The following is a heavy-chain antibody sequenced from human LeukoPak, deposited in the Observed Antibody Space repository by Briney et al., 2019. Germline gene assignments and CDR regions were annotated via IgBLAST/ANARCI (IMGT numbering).Heavy chain of an antibody. Sequence: GGSLRLSCAASGFTFNSYGMSWVRQAPGKGPEWVAFTSFDGSSKYYGDSVKGRFVIHRDNSQNTMYLQMDSLRAEDTATYYCAKDLSPRGYTYGYGVFEIWGQGTRVTVSS. D-gene: IGHD5-18*01. CDR1: GFTFNSYG. J-gene: IGHJ3*02. CDR3: AKDLSPRGYTYGYGVFEI. CDR2: TSFDGSSK. V-gene: IGHV3-30*02.